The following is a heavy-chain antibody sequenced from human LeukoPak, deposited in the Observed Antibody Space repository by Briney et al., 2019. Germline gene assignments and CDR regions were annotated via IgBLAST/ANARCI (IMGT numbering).Heavy chain of an antibody. CDR3: ARSRVENYYGSGSYYRQLRNPRGPFDF. J-gene: IGHJ4*02. D-gene: IGHD3-10*01. Sequence: SSETLSLTGAVDGGSCSGYYWSWIRPPPGKGVEWSGEINHSGSTYYNPSLKRRVTISVDTSKKQFSLKLSSVTAADTAVDYCARSRVENYYGSGSYYRQLRNPRGPFDFWGQGTLVTVSS. CDR1: GGSCSGYY. V-gene: IGHV4-34*01. CDR2: INHSGST.